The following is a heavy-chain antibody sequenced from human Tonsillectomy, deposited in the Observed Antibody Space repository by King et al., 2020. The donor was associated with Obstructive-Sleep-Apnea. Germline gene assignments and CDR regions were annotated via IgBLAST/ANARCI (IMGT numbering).Heavy chain of an antibody. CDR3: ARSDVTGYGGVDI. J-gene: IGHJ3*02. CDR2: IDYSGTP. CDR1: GYSISSSNW. D-gene: IGHD5-12*01. V-gene: IGHV4-28*01. Sequence: QLQESGPGLVKPSDTLSLTCAVSGYSISSSNWWGWIRQPPGKGLEWIGYIDYSGTPYYNPSLRSRVTLSVDTSKNQFSLKLSTVTAVDTAVYYCARSDVTGYGGVDIWGQGTMVTVSS.